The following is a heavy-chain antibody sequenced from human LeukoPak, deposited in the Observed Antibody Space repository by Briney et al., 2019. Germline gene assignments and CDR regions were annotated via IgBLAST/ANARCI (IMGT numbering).Heavy chain of an antibody. J-gene: IGHJ5*02. CDR3: ARVVATNWFDP. CDR1: GGSISSYY. V-gene: IGHV4-59*01. CDR2: IYYSGST. D-gene: IGHD2-2*01. Sequence: SETLSLTCTVSGGSISSYYWSWIRQPPGKGLEWIGYIYYSGSTNYNPSLKSRVTVSVDTSNNQFSLKLSSVTAADTAVYYCARVVATNWFDPWGQGTLVTVSS.